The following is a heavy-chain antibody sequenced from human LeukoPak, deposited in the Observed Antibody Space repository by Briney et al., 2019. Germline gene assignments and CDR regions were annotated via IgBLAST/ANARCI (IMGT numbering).Heavy chain of an antibody. J-gene: IGHJ6*03. CDR2: VNHTGST. CDR3: AGRYLYYYYYYMDI. V-gene: IGHV4-34*01. Sequence: SETLSLTCAVYGGSFSGYFWNWLRQSPGKGLEWIGEVNHTGSTNYNPSLKSRVVISVDTSKNQFSLKLTSMTAADTAVYYCAGRYLYYYYYYMDIWGKGTTVAVSS. D-gene: IGHD2-2*02. CDR1: GGSFSGYF.